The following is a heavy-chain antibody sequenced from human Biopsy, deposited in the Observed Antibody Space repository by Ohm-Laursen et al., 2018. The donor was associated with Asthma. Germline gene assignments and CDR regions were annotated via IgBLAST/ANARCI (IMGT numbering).Heavy chain of an antibody. CDR2: INPSGGST. J-gene: IGHJ4*02. V-gene: IGHV1-46*01. CDR3: ARDMNRDGWYFDY. Sequence: ASVKVSCKASGYTFTSYYMHWVRQAPGQGLEWMGIINPSGGSTSYAQKFQGRVTMTRDTSTSTVYMELSSPRSDDTAVYYCARDMNRDGWYFDYWGQGTLVTVSS. D-gene: IGHD5-24*01. CDR1: GYTFTSYY.